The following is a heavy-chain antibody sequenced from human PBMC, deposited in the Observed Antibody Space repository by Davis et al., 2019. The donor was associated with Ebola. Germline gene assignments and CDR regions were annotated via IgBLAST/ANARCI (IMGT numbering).Heavy chain of an antibody. J-gene: IGHJ4*02. V-gene: IGHV3-7*03. CDR3: ARGPLTALDY. CDR2: IKEDGSEK. Sequence: PGGSLRLSCVASGFTFSRSWMNWVRQAPGQGLEWVASIKEDGSEKYHVHSVEGRFTISRDTARNSVHLQMDSLRAEDTGIYYCARGPLTALDYWGQGTLVTVSS. CDR1: GFTFSRSW. D-gene: IGHD3-9*01.